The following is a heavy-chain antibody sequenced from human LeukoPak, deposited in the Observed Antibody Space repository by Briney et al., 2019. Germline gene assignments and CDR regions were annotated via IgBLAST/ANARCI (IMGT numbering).Heavy chain of an antibody. J-gene: IGHJ4*02. D-gene: IGHD3-22*01. Sequence: PSETLSLTCAVYGGSFSGYYWSWIRQPPGKGLEWIGEINHSGTTNYNPSLKSRVTMSVDKSKNQFSLKLSFVTAADTAVYYCATSSRGYYDSSGYLLYWGQGTLVTVSS. CDR1: GGSFSGYY. CDR2: INHSGTT. CDR3: ATSSRGYYDSSGYLLY. V-gene: IGHV4-34*01.